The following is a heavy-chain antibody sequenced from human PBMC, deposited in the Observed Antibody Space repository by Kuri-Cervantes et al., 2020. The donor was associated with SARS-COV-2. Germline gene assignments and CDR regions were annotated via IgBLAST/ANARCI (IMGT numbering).Heavy chain of an antibody. CDR3: AKAITIFGVANNWFDP. D-gene: IGHD3-3*01. CDR1: GFTFSSYA. Sequence: GGSLRLSCAASGFTFSSYAMHWVRQAPGKGLEWVAVISYDGSNKYYADSVKGRFTISRDNSKNTLYLQMNSLRAEDTAVYYCAKAITIFGVANNWFDPWGQGTLVTVSS. J-gene: IGHJ5*02. CDR2: ISYDGSNK. V-gene: IGHV3-30-3*01.